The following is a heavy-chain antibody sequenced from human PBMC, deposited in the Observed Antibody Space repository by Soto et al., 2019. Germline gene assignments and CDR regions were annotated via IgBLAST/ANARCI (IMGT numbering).Heavy chain of an antibody. CDR3: ASYSSRWHSHYYCMEV. J-gene: IGHJ6*01. D-gene: IGHD6-13*01. V-gene: IGHV3-11*01. Sequence: XGSLRLSCASSVCTFSDAYMNCSRRSPGKWLERISYISTSGSATYYADSVKCPFTISRDNAKYSLFRQMNSLRAEYTAVYYCASYSSRWHSHYYCMEVLGQATTDMVSS. CDR2: ISTSGSAT. CDR1: VCTFSDAY.